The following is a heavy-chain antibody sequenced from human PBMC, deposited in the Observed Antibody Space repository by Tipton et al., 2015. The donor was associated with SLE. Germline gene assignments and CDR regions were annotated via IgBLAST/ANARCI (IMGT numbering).Heavy chain of an antibody. V-gene: IGHV4-59*01. Sequence: TLSLTCTVSGGSISSYYWSWIRQPPGKGLEWIGYIYYSGSTNYNHSLASRVTISIDKSKNQLSLTLNSVTTADTAVYYCARGTPFMEWERNWFDPWGQGTLVTVSS. CDR1: GGSISSYY. CDR3: ARGTPFMEWERNWFDP. J-gene: IGHJ5*01. D-gene: IGHD3-3*01. CDR2: IYYSGST.